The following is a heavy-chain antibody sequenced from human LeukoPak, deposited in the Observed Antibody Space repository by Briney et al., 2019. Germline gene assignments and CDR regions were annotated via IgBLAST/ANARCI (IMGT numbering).Heavy chain of an antibody. CDR3: AKVRPVYYYDSSGYYLYFDY. Sequence: PGGSLRLSRAASGFTFSSYAMSWVRQAPGKGLEWVSAISGSGGSTYYADSVKGRFTISRDNSKNTLYLQMNSLRAEDTAVYYCAKVRPVYYYDSSGYYLYFDYWGQGTLVTVSS. CDR2: ISGSGGST. V-gene: IGHV3-23*01. CDR1: GFTFSSYA. D-gene: IGHD3-22*01. J-gene: IGHJ4*02.